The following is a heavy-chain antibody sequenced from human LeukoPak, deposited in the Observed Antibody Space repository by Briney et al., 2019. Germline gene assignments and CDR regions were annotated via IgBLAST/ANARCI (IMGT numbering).Heavy chain of an antibody. CDR1: GFTFSSYG. V-gene: IGHV3-30*03. D-gene: IGHD5-24*01. CDR3: ARDAPRGGYNSLDY. J-gene: IGHJ4*02. Sequence: GSLRLSCAASGFTFSSYGMHWVRQAPGKGLEWVAVISYDGSNKYYADSVKGRFTISRDNSKNTLYLQMNSLRAEDTAVYYCARDAPRGGYNSLDYWGQGTLVTVSS. CDR2: ISYDGSNK.